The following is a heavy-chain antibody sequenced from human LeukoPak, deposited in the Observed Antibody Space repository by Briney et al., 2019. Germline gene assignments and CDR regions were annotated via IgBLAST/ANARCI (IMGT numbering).Heavy chain of an antibody. V-gene: IGHV4-34*01. CDR2: INHSGST. CDR1: GGSFSGYY. D-gene: IGHD2-15*01. CDR3: ARSGTGSRWFDH. J-gene: IGHJ5*02. Sequence: SETLSLTCAVYGGSFSGYYWSWIRQPPGKGLEWIGEINHSGSTNYNPSLKSRVTISVDTSKNQFSLKLSSVTAADTAVYYCARSGTGSRWFDHWGQGTLVTVSS.